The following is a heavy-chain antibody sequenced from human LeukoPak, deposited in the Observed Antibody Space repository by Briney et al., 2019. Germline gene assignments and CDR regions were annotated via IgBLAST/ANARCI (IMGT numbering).Heavy chain of an antibody. J-gene: IGHJ4*02. D-gene: IGHD6-13*01. V-gene: IGHV1-18*01. Sequence: ASVKVSCKASGYTFTSYGISWVRQAPGQGLEWMGWISAYNGNTNYAQKLQGRVTMTTDTSTSTAYMELRSLRSEDTAVYYCASPGLIAAAGTFGYWGQGTLVTVSS. CDR2: ISAYNGNT. CDR1: GYTFTSYG. CDR3: ASPGLIAAAGTFGY.